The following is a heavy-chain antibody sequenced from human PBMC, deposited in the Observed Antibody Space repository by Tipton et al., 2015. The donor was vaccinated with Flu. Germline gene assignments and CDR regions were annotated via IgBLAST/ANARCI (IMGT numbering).Heavy chain of an antibody. CDR1: GGSISSFY. CDR2: VSRTGST. J-gene: IGHJ5*02. CDR3: ARRDYSNYVSDPKSWFDP. Sequence: TLSLTCTVSGGSISSFYWNWIRQPPGKGLEWIGTVSRTGSTIYNPSLKSRVTISIDTSKNQFSLKMKSMTAADMAVYYCARRDYSNYVSDPKSWFDPWGQGTLVAVSS. V-gene: IGHV4-59*08. D-gene: IGHD4-11*01.